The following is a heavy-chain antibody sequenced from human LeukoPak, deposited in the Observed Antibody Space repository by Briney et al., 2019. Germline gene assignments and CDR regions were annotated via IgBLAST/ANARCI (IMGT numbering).Heavy chain of an antibody. V-gene: IGHV3-7*03. Sequence: PGGSLRLSCAASGFTFSSYWMSWVRQAPGKGLEWVANIKQDGSEKYYVDSVKGRFTISRDNAKNSLYLQMNSLRAEDTAVYYCARAIFSSVYYYYGIDVWGQGTTVTVSS. D-gene: IGHD3-3*01. CDR1: GFTFSSYW. CDR2: IKQDGSEK. CDR3: ARAIFSSVYYYYGIDV. J-gene: IGHJ6*02.